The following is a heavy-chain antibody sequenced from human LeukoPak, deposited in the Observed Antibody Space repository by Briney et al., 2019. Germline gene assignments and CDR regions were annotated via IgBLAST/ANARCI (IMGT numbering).Heavy chain of an antibody. J-gene: IGHJ3*01. CDR3: ARHDSRGGAYDV. CDR2: IYHTGST. CDR1: GYSINSGYY. Sequence: PSGTLSLTCTVSGYSINSGYYWGWIRQPPGKGLEWIANIYHTGSTYYTPSLKSRVTISVDTSRNQFSLNLSSVTAADTSVYYCARHDSRGGAYDVWGQGTMVTVSS. D-gene: IGHD3-22*01. V-gene: IGHV4-38-2*02.